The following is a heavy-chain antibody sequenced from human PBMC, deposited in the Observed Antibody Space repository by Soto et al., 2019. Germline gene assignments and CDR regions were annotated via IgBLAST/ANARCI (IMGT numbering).Heavy chain of an antibody. CDR3: ARDYRGYTTGYAFDI. V-gene: IGHV4-61*01. J-gene: IGHJ3*02. CDR1: GGSASSGSHY. CDR2: VYYSGTT. D-gene: IGHD5-18*01. Sequence: PSETLSLTCPVSGGSASSGSHYWSWIRQPPGKGLEWIGYVYYSGTTNYNPSLKSRVTISVDTSRNQFSLKLSSVTAADTAVYYCARDYRGYTTGYAFDIWGQGTMVTVS.